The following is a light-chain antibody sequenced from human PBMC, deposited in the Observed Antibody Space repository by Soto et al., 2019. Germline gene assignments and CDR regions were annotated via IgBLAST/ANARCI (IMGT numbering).Light chain of an antibody. Sequence: QSALTQPASVSGSPGQSITISCTGTSSDVGGYNYVSWYQQHPGKAPKLLIYEVYNRPSGVSNRFSGSKSGNTASLTIPGLQSEDEADYYCTSYTSNIIPWVFGGGTKLTVL. CDR2: EVY. J-gene: IGLJ3*02. CDR1: SSDVGGYNY. CDR3: TSYTSNIIPWV. V-gene: IGLV2-14*01.